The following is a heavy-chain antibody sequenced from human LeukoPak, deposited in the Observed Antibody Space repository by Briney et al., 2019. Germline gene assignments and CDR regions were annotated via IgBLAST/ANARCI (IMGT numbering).Heavy chain of an antibody. D-gene: IGHD3-22*01. J-gene: IGHJ4*02. Sequence: GGSLRLSCAASGFTFSSYSMNWVRQAPGKGLEWVSSISSSSSYIYYADSVKGRFTISRDNAKNSLYLQMNSLRAEDTAVYYCARGGTYYYDSSGYYYAYWGQGTLVTVSS. CDR1: GFTFSSYS. V-gene: IGHV3-21*01. CDR2: ISSSSSYI. CDR3: ARGGTYYYDSSGYYYAY.